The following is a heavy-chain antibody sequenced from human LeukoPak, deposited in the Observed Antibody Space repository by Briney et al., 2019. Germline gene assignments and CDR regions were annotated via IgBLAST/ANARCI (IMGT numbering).Heavy chain of an antibody. J-gene: IGHJ4*02. V-gene: IGHV3-30*18. D-gene: IGHD1/OR15-1a*01. CDR3: AKDRSRENKYFDY. CDR2: ISYDGSNK. CDR1: GFTFSSYG. Sequence: GGSLRLSCAASGFTFSSYGMHWVRQAPGKGLEWVAVISYDGSNKYYADSVKGRFTISRDNSKNTLYLQMNSLRAEDTAVYYCAKDRSRENKYFDYWGQGTLVTVSS.